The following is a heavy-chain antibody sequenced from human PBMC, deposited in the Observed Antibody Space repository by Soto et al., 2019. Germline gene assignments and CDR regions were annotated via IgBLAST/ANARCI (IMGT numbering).Heavy chain of an antibody. CDR3: VSDRGYGHGSVPNS. CDR1: GFTFTSYG. D-gene: IGHD5-18*01. V-gene: IGHV3-30*05. CDR2: VSYDGGHQ. Sequence: QAHLVESGGGVVQPGGSLRLSCAASGFTFTSYGMHWVRQAPGTRLEWVAVVSYDGGHQHYSESEKGRFTISRDHSNNIVLPQMNRLSAEGTAVHYWVSDRGYGHGSVPNSWGQGTLCSVSS. J-gene: IGHJ4*02.